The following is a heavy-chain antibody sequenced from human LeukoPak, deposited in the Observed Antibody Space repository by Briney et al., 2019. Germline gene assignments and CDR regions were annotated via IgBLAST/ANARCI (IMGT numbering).Heavy chain of an antibody. D-gene: IGHD1-26*01. CDR2: ISWDGGST. J-gene: IGHJ3*02. Sequence: GGSLRLSCAASGFTFDDYAMHWVRQAPGKGLEWVSLISWDGGSTYYADSVKGRFTISRDNSKNSLYLQMNSLRAEDTALYYCAKAKYSGSDGGGAFDIWGQGTMVTVSS. CDR1: GFTFDDYA. CDR3: AKAKYSGSDGGGAFDI. V-gene: IGHV3-43D*03.